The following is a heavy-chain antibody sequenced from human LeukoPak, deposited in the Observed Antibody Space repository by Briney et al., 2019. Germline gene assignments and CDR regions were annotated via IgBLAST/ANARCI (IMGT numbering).Heavy chain of an antibody. CDR2: ISYDGSRK. J-gene: IGHJ4*02. Sequence: GRSLRLSYAASGFTFSSYGMHWVRQAPGKGLEWVAVISYDGSRKYNPDSVKGRFTSSRDNAKNTVYLQINSLRAADTAVYYCATTLGSGWKFDYWGQGTLVTVSS. CDR3: ATTLGSGWKFDY. D-gene: IGHD6-19*01. V-gene: IGHV3-30*03. CDR1: GFTFSSYG.